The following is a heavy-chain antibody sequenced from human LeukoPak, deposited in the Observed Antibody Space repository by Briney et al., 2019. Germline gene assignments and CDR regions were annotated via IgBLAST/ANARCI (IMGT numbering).Heavy chain of an antibody. J-gene: IGHJ4*02. V-gene: IGHV4-38-2*02. CDR2: IYHSGST. CDR1: GYSISSGNY. CDR3: ARDGDFYYFDY. Sequence: SETLSLTCTVSGYSISSGNYWGWIRQPPGKGPEWIGSIYHSGSTYYNPSLKSRVSILVDTSKNQFSLRLSSVTAADTAVYYCARDGDFYYFDYWGQGTLVTVSP.